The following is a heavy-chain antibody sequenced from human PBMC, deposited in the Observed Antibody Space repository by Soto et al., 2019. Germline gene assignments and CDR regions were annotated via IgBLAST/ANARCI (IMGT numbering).Heavy chain of an antibody. Sequence: ASVKVSCKASGYTFTSYYMHWVRQAPGQGLEWMGIINPSGGSTSYAQKFQGRVTMTRDTSTSTVYMELSSLRSEDTAVYYCARDIVWGSYRNNWFDPWGQVTLVTVSS. CDR2: INPSGGST. V-gene: IGHV1-46*01. CDR3: ARDIVWGSYRNNWFDP. CDR1: GYTFTSYY. J-gene: IGHJ5*02. D-gene: IGHD3-16*02.